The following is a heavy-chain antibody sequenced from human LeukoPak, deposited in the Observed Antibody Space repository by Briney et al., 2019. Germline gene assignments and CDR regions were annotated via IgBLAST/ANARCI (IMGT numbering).Heavy chain of an antibody. Sequence: HPGGSLRLSCAASGFTFSSYWMSWVRQAPGKGLEWVSYISSSSSTIHYADSVKGRFTISRDNAKNSLYLQMNSLRAEDTAVYYCARVRGYRSVSSLDYWGQGTLVTVSS. CDR2: ISSSSSTI. CDR1: GFTFSSYW. D-gene: IGHD6-25*01. J-gene: IGHJ4*02. V-gene: IGHV3-48*01. CDR3: ARVRGYRSVSSLDY.